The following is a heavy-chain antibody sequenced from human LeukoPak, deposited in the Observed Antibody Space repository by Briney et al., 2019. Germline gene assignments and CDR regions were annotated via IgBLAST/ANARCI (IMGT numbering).Heavy chain of an antibody. CDR2: ISGSGGST. J-gene: IGHJ4*02. V-gene: IGHV3-23*01. CDR3: AKDKRARYCSSTSCYGPSDY. D-gene: IGHD2-2*01. CDR1: GFTFSSYA. Sequence: GGSLRLSCAVSGFTFSSYAMSWVRQAPGKGLEWVSAISGSGGSTYYADSVKGRFTISRDNSKNTLYLQMDSLRAEDTAVYYCAKDKRARYCSSTSCYGPSDYWGQGTLVTVSS.